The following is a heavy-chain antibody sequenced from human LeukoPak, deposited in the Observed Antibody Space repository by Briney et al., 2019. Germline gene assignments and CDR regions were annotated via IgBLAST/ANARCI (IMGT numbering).Heavy chain of an antibody. V-gene: IGHV3-23*01. CDR1: GFRFSDAA. J-gene: IGHJ3*02. CDR3: AKDIELSI. CDR2: IGSDGHST. D-gene: IGHD3-16*02. Sequence: GGTLRLSCAASGFRFSDAAMTWVRQAPGKGLEWVSLIGSDGHSTYYGDSVKGRFTISRDNSKNTLSLHMNSLRGEDTAMYYCAKDIELSILGLGTMVTVSS.